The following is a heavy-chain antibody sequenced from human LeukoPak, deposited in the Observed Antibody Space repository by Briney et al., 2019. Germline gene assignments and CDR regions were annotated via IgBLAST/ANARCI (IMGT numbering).Heavy chain of an antibody. CDR3: ARDLKRGVAVAGDFDY. V-gene: IGHV4-4*07. D-gene: IGHD6-19*01. Sequence: SETLSLTCTVSGGSISSYYWSWIRQPAGKGLEWIGRIYTSGSTNYTPSLKSRVTMSVDTSKNQFSLKLRSVTAADTAVDYCARDLKRGVAVAGDFDYWGQGTLVTVSS. J-gene: IGHJ4*02. CDR1: GGSISSYY. CDR2: IYTSGST.